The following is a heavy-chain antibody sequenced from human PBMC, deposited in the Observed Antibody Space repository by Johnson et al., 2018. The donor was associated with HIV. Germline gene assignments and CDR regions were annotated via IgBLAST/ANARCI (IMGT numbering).Heavy chain of an antibody. CDR1: GFTVSSNY. Sequence: VHLVESGGGVVQPGTSLRLSCAPSGFTVSSNYMSWVRQAPGKGLEWVSVIYSGGSTYYADSVKGRFTISRDNSKNTLYLQMNSLRAEDTAVYYCARGGVGDVFDIWPRDNGHRLF. CDR3: ARGGVGDVFDI. D-gene: IGHD1-26*01. J-gene: IGHJ3*02. V-gene: IGHV3-66*01. CDR2: IYSGGST.